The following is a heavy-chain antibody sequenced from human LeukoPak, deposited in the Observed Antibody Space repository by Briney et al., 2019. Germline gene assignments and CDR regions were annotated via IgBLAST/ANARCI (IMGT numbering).Heavy chain of an antibody. CDR3: AKDSGPYASGWYWFDP. J-gene: IGHJ5*02. V-gene: IGHV3-23*01. CDR2: ISGSGDST. D-gene: IGHD6-19*01. Sequence: GGSLRLSCAASGFTFSTYAMSWVRQAPGKGLEWVSAISGSGDSTYYADSAKGRFTISRDNSKNTLYLQMNSLRAEDTAVYFCAKDSGPYASGWYWFDPWGQGTLVTVSS. CDR1: GFTFSTYA.